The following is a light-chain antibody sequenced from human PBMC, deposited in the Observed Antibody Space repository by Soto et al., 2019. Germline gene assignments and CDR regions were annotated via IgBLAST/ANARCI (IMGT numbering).Light chain of an antibody. CDR1: SSNIGSNY. V-gene: IGLV1-47*01. CDR2: ANS. Sequence: QPVLTQPPSASGTPGQRVTISCSGGSSNIGSNYAYWYRQLPGTAPKLVIYANSQRPSGVPDRLSGSKSGTSASLAISGLRSEDDADYYCATWDDSLRGVLFGGGTKVTAL. J-gene: IGLJ2*01. CDR3: ATWDDSLRGVL.